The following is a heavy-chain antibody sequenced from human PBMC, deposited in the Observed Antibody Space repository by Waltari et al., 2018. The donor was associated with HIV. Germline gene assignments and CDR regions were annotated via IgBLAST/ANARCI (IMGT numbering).Heavy chain of an antibody. D-gene: IGHD3-3*01. Sequence: QVELQQWGGGLVLKPSETLSLACALSGGSLTGNSVSWIRQGPGKGPEWIGEINHSGTVNDNPSLRRRITISFDMPSNQVSLRLTAGTAADSAAYYCARWRGHFDVWGRGTLVTVS. V-gene: IGHV4-34*01. CDR1: GGSLTGNS. CDR3: ARWRGHFDV. CDR2: INHSGTV. J-gene: IGHJ2*01.